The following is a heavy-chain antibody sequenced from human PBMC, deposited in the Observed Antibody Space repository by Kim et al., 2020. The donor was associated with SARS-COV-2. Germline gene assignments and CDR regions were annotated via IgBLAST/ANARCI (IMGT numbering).Heavy chain of an antibody. Sequence: QGRVTITADESTSTAYMELSSLRSEDTAVYYCARADGDYEGRYYYYGMDVWGQGTTVTVSS. CDR3: ARADGDYEGRYYYYGMDV. D-gene: IGHD4-17*01. V-gene: IGHV1-69*01. J-gene: IGHJ6*02.